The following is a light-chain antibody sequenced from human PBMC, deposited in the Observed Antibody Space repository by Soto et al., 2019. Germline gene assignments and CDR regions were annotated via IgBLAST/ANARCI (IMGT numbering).Light chain of an antibody. CDR2: EVS. V-gene: IGLV2-8*01. J-gene: IGLJ2*01. CDR3: SSYAGSNNVL. CDR1: SSDVGGYNF. Sequence: QSALTQPPSASGSPGQSVAISCTGTSSDVGGYNFVSWYQQHPSKAPKVLIYEVSKRASGVPDRFSGSKSGNTASLTVSGLQAEDEADYYCSSYAGSNNVLFGGGTQLTVL.